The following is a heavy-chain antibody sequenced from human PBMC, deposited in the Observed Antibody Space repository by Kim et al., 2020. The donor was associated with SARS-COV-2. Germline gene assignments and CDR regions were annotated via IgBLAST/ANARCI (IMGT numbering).Heavy chain of an antibody. J-gene: IGHJ5*02. CDR1: GGSISSYY. V-gene: IGHV4-59*13. Sequence: SETLSLTCTVSGGSISSYYWSWIRQPPGKGLEWIGYIYYSGSTNYNPSLKSRVTISVDTSKNQFSLKLSSVTAADTAVYYCATTHHSSRAAFDPWGQGTLVTVSS. CDR3: ATTHHSSRAAFDP. CDR2: IYYSGST. D-gene: IGHD6-13*01.